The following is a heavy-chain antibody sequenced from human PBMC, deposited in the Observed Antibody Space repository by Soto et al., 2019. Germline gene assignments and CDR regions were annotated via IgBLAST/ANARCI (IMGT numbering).Heavy chain of an antibody. V-gene: IGHV3-23*01. CDR3: AKEGGRYWSGGSCQTGGFDY. CDR2: ISGSGGST. D-gene: IGHD2-15*01. CDR1: GFTFSSYA. J-gene: IGHJ4*02. Sequence: EVQLLESGGGLVQPGGSLRLSCAASGFTFSSYAMSWVRQAPGKGLEWVSAISGSGGSTYYADSVKGRFTISRDNSKNTLYRQMNSLRAEDTAVYYCAKEGGRYWSGGSCQTGGFDYWGQGTLVTVSS.